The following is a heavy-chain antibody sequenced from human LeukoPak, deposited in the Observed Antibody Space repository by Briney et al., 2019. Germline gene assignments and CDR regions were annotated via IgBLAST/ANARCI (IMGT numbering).Heavy chain of an antibody. V-gene: IGHV1-8*03. CDR2: MNPNSGNT. Sequence: VASVKVSCKASGYTLTSYDINWVRQATGQGLEWMGWMNPNSGNTGYAQKFQGRVTITRNTSISTAYMELSSLRSEDTAVYYCARKGWHHAFDIWGQGTMVTVSS. J-gene: IGHJ3*02. CDR1: GYTLTSYD. CDR3: ARKGWHHAFDI. D-gene: IGHD6-19*01.